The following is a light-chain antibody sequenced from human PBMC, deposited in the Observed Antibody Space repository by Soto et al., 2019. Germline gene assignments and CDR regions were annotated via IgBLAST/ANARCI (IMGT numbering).Light chain of an antibody. Sequence: EIVMTQSPATLSVSPGETVTLSCRASQSVNSNLAWYQQKPGQAPRLLIYDAYNRATGIPPRFSGSGSGTDFTLTISSLEPEDSAVYYCQQRHMWPITFGQGTLLEIK. J-gene: IGKJ5*01. CDR2: DAY. CDR1: QSVNSN. V-gene: IGKV3-11*01. CDR3: QQRHMWPIT.